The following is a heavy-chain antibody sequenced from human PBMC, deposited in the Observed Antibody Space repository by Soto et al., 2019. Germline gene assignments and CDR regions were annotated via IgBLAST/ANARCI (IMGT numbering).Heavy chain of an antibody. CDR3: ARVSVDIVASDY. CDR1: CGSFSGYY. Sequence: PSETLSLTCAVYCGSFSGYYWSWIRQPPGEGLEWIGEINHSGSTNYNPSLKSRVTISVDTSKNQFSLKLSSVTAADTAVYYCARVSVDIVASDYWGQGTLVTVSS. CDR2: INHSGST. D-gene: IGHD5-12*01. J-gene: IGHJ4*02. V-gene: IGHV4-34*01.